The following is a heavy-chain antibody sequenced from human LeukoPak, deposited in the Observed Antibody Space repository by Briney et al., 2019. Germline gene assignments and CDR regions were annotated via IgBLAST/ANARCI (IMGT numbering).Heavy chain of an antibody. V-gene: IGHV4-61*09. CDR3: ARDMSLLWFGEL. Sequence: PSQTLSLTCTVSGGSISSGSYYWSWIRQPAGKGLEWIGEIYHSGSTNYNPSLKSRVTMPVDTSKNQFSLKLSSVTAADTAVYYCARDMSLLWFGELWGQGTLVTVSS. CDR2: IYHSGST. D-gene: IGHD3-10*01. CDR1: GGSISSGSYY. J-gene: IGHJ4*02.